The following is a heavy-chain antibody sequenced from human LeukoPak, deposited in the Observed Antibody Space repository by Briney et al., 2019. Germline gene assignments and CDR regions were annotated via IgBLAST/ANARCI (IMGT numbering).Heavy chain of an antibody. Sequence: SSVKVSCKASGGTFSSYTISWVRQAPGQGLEWMGRIIPILGIANYAQKFQGRVTITADKSTSTAYMELSSLRSEDMAVYYCARDVGATPQAGYWGQGTLVTVSS. CDR1: GGTFSSYT. J-gene: IGHJ4*02. V-gene: IGHV1-69*04. D-gene: IGHD1-26*01. CDR2: IIPILGIA. CDR3: ARDVGATPQAGY.